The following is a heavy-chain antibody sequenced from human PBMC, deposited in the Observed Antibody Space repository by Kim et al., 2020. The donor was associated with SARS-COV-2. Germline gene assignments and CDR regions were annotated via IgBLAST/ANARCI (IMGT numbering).Heavy chain of an antibody. CDR2: IYYSGST. D-gene: IGHD3-3*02. Sequence: SETLSLTCTVSGGSISSSSYYWGWIRQPPGKGLEWIGSIYYSGSTYYNPSLKSRVTISVDTSKNQFSLKLSSVTAADTAVYYCARNPFLGTPNWFDPWGQGTLVTVSS. CDR1: GGSISSSSYY. V-gene: IGHV4-39*01. J-gene: IGHJ5*02. CDR3: ARNPFLGTPNWFDP.